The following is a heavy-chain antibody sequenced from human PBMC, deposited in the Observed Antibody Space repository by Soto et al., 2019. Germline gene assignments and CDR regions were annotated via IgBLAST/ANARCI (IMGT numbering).Heavy chain of an antibody. V-gene: IGHV3-23*01. CDR3: APR. D-gene: IGHD3-10*01. CDR2: ITGSGVEA. Sequence: GWSLRLSCEVSGLTFASYAMYWARQTPRRGLEWVADITGSGVEATHADYVKGRFTISSAHSKNTLFLQMDNLTVEDTATYYFAPRGGQG. J-gene: IGHJ4*02. CDR1: GLTFASYA.